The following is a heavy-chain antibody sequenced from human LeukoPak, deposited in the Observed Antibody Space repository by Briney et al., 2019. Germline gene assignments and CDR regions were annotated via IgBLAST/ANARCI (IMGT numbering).Heavy chain of an antibody. Sequence: PGGSLRLSCAASGFTFSSYWMHWVPQAPGKGLVWVSRINSDGSSTSYADSVKGRFTISRDNAKNTLYLQMNSLRAEDTAVYYCAREIDDDFWSGPHDYWGQGTLVTVSS. V-gene: IGHV3-74*01. D-gene: IGHD3-3*01. CDR2: INSDGSST. CDR3: AREIDDDFWSGPHDY. J-gene: IGHJ4*02. CDR1: GFTFSSYW.